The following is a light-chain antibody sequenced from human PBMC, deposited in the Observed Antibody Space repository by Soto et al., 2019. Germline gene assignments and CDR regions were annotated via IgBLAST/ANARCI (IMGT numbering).Light chain of an antibody. V-gene: IGLV1-47*01. CDR2: RNN. CDR1: SSNIGSNY. Sequence: QSVLTQPPSASGTPGQRVTISCSGSSSNIGSNYVYWYHQFPGTAPKLLIYRNNQRPSGVPDRFSGSKSGTSVSLAISGLRAEDEADYYCATWDASLSGWVFGEGTKLTVL. J-gene: IGLJ3*02. CDR3: ATWDASLSGWV.